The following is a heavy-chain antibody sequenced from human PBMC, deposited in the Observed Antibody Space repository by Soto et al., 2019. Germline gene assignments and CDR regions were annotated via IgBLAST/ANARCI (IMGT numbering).Heavy chain of an antibody. CDR2: IWYDGSNK. CDR3: ARDLGYRGYSSSWYGRRPNWFDP. V-gene: IGHV3-33*01. CDR1: GFTFSSYG. J-gene: IGHJ5*02. Sequence: GGSLRLSCAASGFTFSSYGMHWVRQAPGKGLEGVAVIWYDGSNKYYADSVKGRFTISRDNSKNTLYLQMNSLRAEDTAVYYCARDLGYRGYSSSWYGRRPNWFDPWGQGTLVTVSS. D-gene: IGHD6-13*01.